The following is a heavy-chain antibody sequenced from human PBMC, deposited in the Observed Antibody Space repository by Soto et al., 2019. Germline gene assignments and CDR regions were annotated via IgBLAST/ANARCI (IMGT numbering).Heavy chain of an antibody. V-gene: IGHV4-59*08. J-gene: IGHJ6*03. D-gene: IGHD7-27*01. CDR2: IYYSGST. Sequence: SETLSLTCTVSGGSISSYYWSWIRQPPGKGLEWIGYIYYSGSTNYNPSLKSRVTISVDTSKNQFSLKLSSVTAADTAVYYCARLFWGGGYYYYYMDVWGKGTTVTVSS. CDR3: ARLFWGGGYYYYYMDV. CDR1: GGSISSYY.